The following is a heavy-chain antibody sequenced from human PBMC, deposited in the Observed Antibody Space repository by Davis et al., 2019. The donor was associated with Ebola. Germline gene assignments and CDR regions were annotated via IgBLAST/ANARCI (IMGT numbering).Heavy chain of an antibody. CDR1: GFSFSDYY. CDR3: AIIGVRHSGDY. J-gene: IGHJ4*02. V-gene: IGHV3-11*03. Sequence: GESLKISCAASGFSFSDYYMSWIRQTPGKGLEWVSYISTTSSYTNYADSVKGRFTIIRDNSRNTVFLQMNSLRVEDTALYYCAIIGVRHSGDYWGQGTPVTVSS. CDR2: ISTTSSYT. D-gene: IGHD7-27*01.